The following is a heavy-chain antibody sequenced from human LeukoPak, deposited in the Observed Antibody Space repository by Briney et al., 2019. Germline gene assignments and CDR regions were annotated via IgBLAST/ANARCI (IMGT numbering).Heavy chain of an antibody. CDR3: VKGASTAMAYYYYGMDV. V-gene: IGHV3-64D*06. CDR1: DGSISSHY. J-gene: IGHJ6*02. CDR2: ISSNGGST. D-gene: IGHD5-18*01. Sequence: ETLSLTCTVSDGSISSHYWSWVRQAPGKGLEYVSAISSNGGSTYYADSVKGRFTISRDNSKNTLYLQMSSLRAEDTAVYYCVKGASTAMAYYYYGMDVWGQGTTVTVSS.